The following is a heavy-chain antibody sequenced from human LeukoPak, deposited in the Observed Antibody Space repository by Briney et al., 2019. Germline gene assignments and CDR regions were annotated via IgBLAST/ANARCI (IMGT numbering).Heavy chain of an antibody. V-gene: IGHV3-23*01. J-gene: IGHJ3*02. CDR3: AKGDAFDI. CDR2: ISGSGGST. Sequence: GGSLRLSCEASGFTFSSYAMSWVRQAPGKGLEWVSTISGSGGSTYYSDSVKGRFTTSRDNSKNTLYLQMNGLRAEDTAVYYCAKGDAFDIWGQGTMVTVSS. CDR1: GFTFSSYA.